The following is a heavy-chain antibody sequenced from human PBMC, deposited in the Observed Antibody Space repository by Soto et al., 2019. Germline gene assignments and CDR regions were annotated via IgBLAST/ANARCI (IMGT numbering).Heavy chain of an antibody. CDR2: IYHSGST. Sequence: SETLSLTCTVSGGNISSYYWSWIRQPPGKGLEWIGYIYHSGSTYYNPSLKSRVTISVDRSKNQFSLKLSSVTAADTAVYYCAASGGYCSGGSCYRGAFDIWGQGTMVTVSS. J-gene: IGHJ3*02. CDR1: GGNISSYY. CDR3: AASGGYCSGGSCYRGAFDI. V-gene: IGHV4-59*04. D-gene: IGHD2-15*01.